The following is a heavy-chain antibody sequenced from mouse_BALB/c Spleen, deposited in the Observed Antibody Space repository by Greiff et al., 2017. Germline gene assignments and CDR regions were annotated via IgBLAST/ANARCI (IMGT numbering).Heavy chain of an antibody. CDR2: ISCYNGAT. Sequence: LVKPGASVKISCKASGYSFTGYYMHWVKQSHGKSLEWIGYISCYNGATSYNQKFKGKATFTVDTSSSTAYMQFNSLTSEDAAVYYCARRSSRTYYAIDYWGQGTSVTVSS. D-gene: IGHD1-3*01. J-gene: IGHJ4*01. V-gene: IGHV1S34*01. CDR3: ARRSSRTYYAIDY. CDR1: GYSFTGYY.